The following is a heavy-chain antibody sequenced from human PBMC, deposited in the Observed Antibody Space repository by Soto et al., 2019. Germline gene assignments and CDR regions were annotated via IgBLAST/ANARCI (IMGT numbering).Heavy chain of an antibody. CDR3: ARDDSGDFDY. CDR2: TYYRSNLYN. CDR1: GESECSYRGG. V-gene: IGHV6-1*01. D-gene: IGHD7-27*01. J-gene: IGHJ4*02. Sequence: PSPAHSRTCDICGESECSYRGGWNWNRKAPSRGLELLGRTYYRSNLYNDYAVSVKSRITISPDTSKNQFSLQLNSVTPEFTAVYYCARDDSGDFDYWGQRPLVTVSS.